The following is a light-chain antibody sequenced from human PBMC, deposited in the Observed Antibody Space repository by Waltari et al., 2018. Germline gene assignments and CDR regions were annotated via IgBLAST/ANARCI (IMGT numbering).Light chain of an antibody. V-gene: IGKV3-15*01. Sequence: ETVMTQSPVTLSVSPGERATLSCRSSQSIGTNLAWYQQKLGQAPRLLIFAASTSASGVPARFSGSGSGTEFTLTISSLQAEDGAVYYCQQYNNWPTYAFGQGTKLEI. CDR1: QSIGTN. J-gene: IGKJ2*01. CDR2: AAS. CDR3: QQYNNWPTYA.